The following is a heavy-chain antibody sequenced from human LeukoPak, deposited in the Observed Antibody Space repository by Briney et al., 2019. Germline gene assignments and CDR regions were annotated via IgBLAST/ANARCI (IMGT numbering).Heavy chain of an antibody. D-gene: IGHD4-23*01. CDR1: GGSINSYY. CDR3: ARGGKATVVTM. J-gene: IGHJ4*02. CDR2: IYSSGST. Sequence: SETLSLTCTVSGGSINSYYWSWIRQPAGKGLEWIGRIYSSGSTNYNPSLKSRVSMSVDTSKNQFSLKLTSVTAADTAVYCCARGGKATVVTMWGQGILVTVSS. V-gene: IGHV4-4*07.